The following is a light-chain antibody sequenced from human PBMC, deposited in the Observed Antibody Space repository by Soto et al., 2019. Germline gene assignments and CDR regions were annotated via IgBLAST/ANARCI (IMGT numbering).Light chain of an antibody. J-gene: IGLJ2*01. Sequence: QSVLTQPPSVSGAPGQRVTISCTGSSSNIGAGYDVHWYQQLPGTAPKLLIYGNSNRPSGVPDRFSGSKSCTSASLDITGLQAEDEADYSCQSYDSSLSVVVFGGGTQLTVL. V-gene: IGLV1-40*01. CDR2: GNS. CDR3: QSYDSSLSVVV. CDR1: SSNIGAGYD.